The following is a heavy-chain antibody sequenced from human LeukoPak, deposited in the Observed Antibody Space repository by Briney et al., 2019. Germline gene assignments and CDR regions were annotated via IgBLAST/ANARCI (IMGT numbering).Heavy chain of an antibody. CDR3: VREAPFGAFDI. J-gene: IGHJ3*02. D-gene: IGHD2/OR15-2a*01. CDR1: GYTFATYA. CDR2: SNAGNDNT. Sequence: ASVKVSCKASGYTFATYAMHWVRQAPGQRLEWMGWSNAGNDNTKYSQEFQGRVTITRDTSASTAYMELSSLRSEDMAVYYCVREAPFGAFDIWGQGTMVTVSS. V-gene: IGHV1-3*02.